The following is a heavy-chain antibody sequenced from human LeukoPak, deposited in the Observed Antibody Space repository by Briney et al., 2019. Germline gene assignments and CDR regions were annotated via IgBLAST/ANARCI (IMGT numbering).Heavy chain of an antibody. CDR3: ARDRGAYYDSSGYYYYFDY. Sequence: SETLSLTCSVSGSSITNYYWSWIRQSPGKGLEWIGYIFSSGSTYYNPSLKSRVTISVDTSKNQFSLKLSSVTAADTAVYYCARDRGAYYDSSGYYYYFDYWGQGTLVTVSS. D-gene: IGHD3-22*01. J-gene: IGHJ4*02. V-gene: IGHV4-59*12. CDR2: IFSSGST. CDR1: GSSITNYY.